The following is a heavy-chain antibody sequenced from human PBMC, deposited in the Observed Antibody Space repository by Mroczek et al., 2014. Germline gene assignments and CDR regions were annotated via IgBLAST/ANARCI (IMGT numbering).Heavy chain of an antibody. Sequence: QVQLQESGAEVKKPGASVKVSCKVSGYTLTELSMHWVRQAPGKGLEWMGGFDPEDGETIYAQKFQGRVTMTEDTSTDTAYMELSSLRSEDTAVYYCATAWVTVTTGSSSGPSSWFDPWGQGTLVTVSS. J-gene: IGHJ5*02. CDR3: ATAWVTVTTGSSSGPSSWFDP. CDR1: GYTLTELS. V-gene: IGHV1-24*01. CDR2: FDPEDGET. D-gene: IGHD4-11*01.